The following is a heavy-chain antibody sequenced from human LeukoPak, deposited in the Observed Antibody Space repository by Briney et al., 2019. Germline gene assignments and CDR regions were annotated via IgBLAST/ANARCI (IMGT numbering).Heavy chain of an antibody. CDR3: AGRSSTSGDY. V-gene: IGHV1-69*04. CDR2: IIPILGIA. J-gene: IGHJ4*02. D-gene: IGHD2-2*01. CDR1: GGTFSSYA. Sequence: SVKVSCKASGGTFSSYAISWVRQAPGQGLEWMGRIIPILGIANYAQKFQGRVTITADKSTSTAYMELSSLRSEDTAAYYCAGRSSTSGDYWGQGTLVTVSS.